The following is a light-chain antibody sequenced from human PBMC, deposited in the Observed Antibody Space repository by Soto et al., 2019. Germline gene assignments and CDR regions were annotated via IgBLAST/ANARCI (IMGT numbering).Light chain of an antibody. CDR1: RSVSSY. CDR2: DAY. CDR3: QKRSNWPQIT. V-gene: IGKV3-11*01. Sequence: EIVLTQSPATLCLASGQRATLCCRASRSVSSYLAGYQQQPGQAPRILIYDAYNRATGIPARFSGSGSATAFTLTTRRLEPEDFAVYYCQKRSNWPQITFGTGTRLEIK. J-gene: IGKJ5*01.